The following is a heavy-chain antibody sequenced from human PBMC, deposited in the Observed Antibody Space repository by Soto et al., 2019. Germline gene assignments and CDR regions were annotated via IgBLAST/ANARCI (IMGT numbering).Heavy chain of an antibody. CDR3: ARQLSHICDS. CDR2: IKPGTSDI. J-gene: IGHJ4*02. D-gene: IGHD3-3*02. CDR1: GYXFGSAL. Sequence: EXLKISCKCVGYXFGSALFVWVRQMPGKGLEWMGIIKPGTSDIRYSPSCRGQVTISADEAVSTAYLKWSSLKSSDTAMYYCARQLSHICDSWGQGTLGTVS. V-gene: IGHV5-51*01.